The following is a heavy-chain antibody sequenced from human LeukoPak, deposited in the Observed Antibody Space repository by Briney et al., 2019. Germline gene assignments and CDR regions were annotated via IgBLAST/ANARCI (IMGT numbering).Heavy chain of an antibody. V-gene: IGHV3-30*02. CDR1: GFTFSSYG. D-gene: IGHD1-26*01. J-gene: IGHJ4*02. CDR2: IRYDGSNK. CDR3: AKGGVVRWELLIDY. Sequence: GGSLRLSCAASGFTFSSYGMHWVRQAPGKGLEWEAFIRYDGSNKYYADSVKGRFTISRDNSKNTLYLQMNSLRAEDTAVYYCAKGGVVRWELLIDYWGQGTLVTVSS.